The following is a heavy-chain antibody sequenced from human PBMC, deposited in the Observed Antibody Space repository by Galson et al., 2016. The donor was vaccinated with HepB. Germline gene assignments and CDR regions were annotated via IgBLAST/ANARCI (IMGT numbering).Heavy chain of an antibody. CDR3: AKMFYYYDSGFDRVDAFDM. CDR1: GFSFSSYW. Sequence: SLRLSCAASGFSFSSYWMNWVRQAPGKGLEWVADIKQDGSEKYYVDSVGGRFTVYRDNAKNSLYLQMNSLRAEDTAVYYCAKMFYYYDSGFDRVDAFDMWGQGTLVTVSS. D-gene: IGHD3-22*01. J-gene: IGHJ3*02. V-gene: IGHV3-7*01. CDR2: IKQDGSEK.